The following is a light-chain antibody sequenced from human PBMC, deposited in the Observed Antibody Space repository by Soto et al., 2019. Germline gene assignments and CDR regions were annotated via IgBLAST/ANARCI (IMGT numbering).Light chain of an antibody. CDR3: AAWDDSLNGPV. CDR2: SNN. J-gene: IGLJ2*01. V-gene: IGLV1-44*01. Sequence: QSVLTQPPSASGTPGQGVTISCPGTSPTMGSNPVNCYQQLPGTAPKLLIYSNNQRPSGVPDRFSGSKSGTSASLAISGLQSEDEADYYCAAWDDSLNGPVFGGGTKLTVL. CDR1: SPTMGSNP.